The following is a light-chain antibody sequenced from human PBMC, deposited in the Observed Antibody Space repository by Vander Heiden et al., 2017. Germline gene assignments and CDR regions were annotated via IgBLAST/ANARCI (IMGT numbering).Light chain of an antibody. CDR2: GAA. J-gene: IGKJ4*01. CDR3: QQYGSSPLT. Sequence: EIVLTHSPRPLSLSPGERATLSCRASQSVSSSDLAWYQQKPGQAPRLPIDGAASRAAGIPDRFSGRGAGTDFTLTISRREPEDFAVYYCQQYGSSPLTFGGGTKVENK. CDR1: QSVSSSD. V-gene: IGKV3-20*01.